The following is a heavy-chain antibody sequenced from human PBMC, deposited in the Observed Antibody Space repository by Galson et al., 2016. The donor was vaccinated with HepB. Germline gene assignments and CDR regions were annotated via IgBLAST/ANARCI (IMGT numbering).Heavy chain of an antibody. D-gene: IGHD1-1*01. J-gene: IGHJ5*02. V-gene: IGHV3-7*01. CDR3: ARDRTTGTTKEFDP. CDR1: GFIFSHHW. CDR2: IKLDGSEQ. Sequence: SLRLSCAASGFIFSHHWMSWVRPAPGKGLEWVANIKLDGSEQYYVDSVKGRFTISRDNAKTSLFMQRNSLRADDTAVYYCARDRTTGTTKEFDPWGQGTLVTVSS.